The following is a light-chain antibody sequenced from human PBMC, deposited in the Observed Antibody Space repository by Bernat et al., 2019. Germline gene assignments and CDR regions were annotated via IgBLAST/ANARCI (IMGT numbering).Light chain of an antibody. CDR2: SNN. Sequence: QSVLTQPPSASGTPGQMVTISCSGSSSNIGSNTVNWYQQLPGTGPKLLIYSNNQRPSGVPDRFSGSKSGTSASLAISGLQSEDEADYYCAAWDDSLNGPVFGGGTKLTVL. V-gene: IGLV1-44*01. CDR1: SSNIGSNT. J-gene: IGLJ3*02. CDR3: AAWDDSLNGPV.